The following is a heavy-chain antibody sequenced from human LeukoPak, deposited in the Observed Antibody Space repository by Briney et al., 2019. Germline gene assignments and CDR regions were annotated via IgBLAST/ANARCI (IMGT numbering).Heavy chain of an antibody. V-gene: IGHV3-30*02. CDR3: ATAGYPNFDY. D-gene: IGHD6-25*01. Sequence: GGSLRLSCAASGFTFSSYWMSWVRQAPGKGLEWVAFIRYDGSNKYYADSVKGRFTISRDNSKNTLYLQMNSLRAEDTAVYYCATAGYPNFDYWGQGTLVTVSS. CDR2: IRYDGSNK. J-gene: IGHJ4*02. CDR1: GFTFSSYW.